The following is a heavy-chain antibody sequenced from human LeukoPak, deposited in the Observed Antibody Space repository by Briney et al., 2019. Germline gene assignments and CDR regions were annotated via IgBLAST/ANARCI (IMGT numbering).Heavy chain of an antibody. D-gene: IGHD6-13*01. CDR2: VSSSGTST. V-gene: IGHV3-23*01. CDR3: ARGAVLGSSSWHNWFDP. CDR1: GFTFSNYA. Sequence: PGGSLRLSCTGSGFTFSNYAITWVRQTPGKGLEWVSTVSSSGTSTYYADSVKGRFTISRENAKNSLYLQMNSLRAGDTAVYYCARGAVLGSSSWHNWFDPWGQGTLVTVSS. J-gene: IGHJ5*02.